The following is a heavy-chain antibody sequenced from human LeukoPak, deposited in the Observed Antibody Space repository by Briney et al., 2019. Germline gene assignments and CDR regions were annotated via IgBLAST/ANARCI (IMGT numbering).Heavy chain of an antibody. J-gene: IGHJ4*02. D-gene: IGHD3-3*01. CDR2: INSDETSA. CDR3: ARDSGGVGNNFDS. CDR1: GFTFSSYW. Sequence: GGPVRLSCVASGFTFSSYWMHWVRQAPGKGLVWVSRINSDETSATYADSVRGRFTISRDNAKNTLYLQMNSLRAEDTAVYYCARDSGGVGNNFDSWGQGTLVSVSS. V-gene: IGHV3-74*01.